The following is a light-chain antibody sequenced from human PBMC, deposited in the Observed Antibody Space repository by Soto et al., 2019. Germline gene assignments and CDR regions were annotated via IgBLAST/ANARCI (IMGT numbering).Light chain of an antibody. CDR3: QQYNSYSR. CDR2: DAS. J-gene: IGKJ4*02. V-gene: IGKV1-5*01. CDR1: QSISSW. Sequence: DIQMTQSPSTLSASVGDRVTITCRASQSISSWLAWYQQKPGKAPKLLIYDASSLESGVPSRFSGSGSGTEFTLTISSQQPDDFATYYCQQYNSYSRFGGGTKVEIK.